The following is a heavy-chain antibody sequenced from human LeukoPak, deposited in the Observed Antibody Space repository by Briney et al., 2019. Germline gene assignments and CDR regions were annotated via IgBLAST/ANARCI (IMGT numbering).Heavy chain of an antibody. D-gene: IGHD3-9*01. CDR3: ARALDGLKDY. Sequence: ASVKVSCKASGYTFTSYYMHWVRQAPGQGREWMGIINPSGGSTSYAQKVHGRVTITRDTATSTVYMELSSLRSEDRAVYYCARALDGLKDYWGQGTLVTVSS. J-gene: IGHJ4*02. V-gene: IGHV1-46*01. CDR2: INPSGGST. CDR1: GYTFTSYY.